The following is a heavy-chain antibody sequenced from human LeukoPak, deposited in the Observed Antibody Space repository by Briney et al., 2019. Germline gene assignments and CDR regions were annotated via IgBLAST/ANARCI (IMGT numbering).Heavy chain of an antibody. V-gene: IGHV4-30-4*08. CDR1: GGSISSGDYY. CDR3: ACRSDYGDYSLDY. CDR2: IYYSGST. Sequence: PSETLSLTCTVSGGSISSGDYYWSWIRQPPGKGLEWIGYIYYSGSTYYNPSLKSRVTISVDTSKNQFSLKLSSVTAADTAVYYCACRSDYGDYSLDYWGQGTLVTVSS. J-gene: IGHJ4*02. D-gene: IGHD4-17*01.